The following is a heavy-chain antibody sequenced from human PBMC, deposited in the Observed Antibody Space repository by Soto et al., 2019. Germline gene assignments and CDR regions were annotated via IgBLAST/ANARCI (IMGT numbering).Heavy chain of an antibody. CDR2: IRSKAYSGTA. J-gene: IGHJ4*02. CDR3: SRDRSGITMIRGVADY. Sequence: PGGSLRLSCTGSGFTFGDYAMSWFRQAPGKGLEWVGFIRSKAYSGTAEYAASVKGRFTMSRDDSKNIAYLQMSSLKTEDTAVYYCSRDRSGITMIRGVADYWGQGTLVTVSS. V-gene: IGHV3-49*03. CDR1: GFTFGDYA. D-gene: IGHD3-10*01.